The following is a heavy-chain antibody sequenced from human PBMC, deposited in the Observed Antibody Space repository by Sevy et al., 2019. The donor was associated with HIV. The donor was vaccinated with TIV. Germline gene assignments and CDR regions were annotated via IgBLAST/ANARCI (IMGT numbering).Heavy chain of an antibody. D-gene: IGHD3-9*01. CDR2: ISFNGNHE. Sequence: GGYLRLSCAASGFTFTNFPMHWVRQAPGRGLEWVAIISFNGNHEFYADSVKGRFTISRDNSKSTLYLQMYSLRPEDTAVYYCVSTAGLTGSYEYWGQGTQVTVSS. CDR1: GFTFTNFP. J-gene: IGHJ4*02. V-gene: IGHV3-30-3*01. CDR3: VSTAGLTGSYEY.